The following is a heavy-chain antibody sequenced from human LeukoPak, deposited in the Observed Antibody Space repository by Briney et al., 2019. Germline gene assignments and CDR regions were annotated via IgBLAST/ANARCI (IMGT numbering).Heavy chain of an antibody. CDR2: IYYSGST. V-gene: IGHV4-59*11. CDR3: ARTYCSSISCYRRYYYYMDF. CDR1: GGSISSHY. Sequence: SETLSLTCTVSGGSISSHYWSWIRQPPGKGLEWIGYIYYSGSTNYNPYLKSRVTISVDTSKNQFSLKLSSVTAADTAVYYCARTYCSSISCYRRYYYYMDFWGKGTTVTVSS. D-gene: IGHD2-2*01. J-gene: IGHJ6*03.